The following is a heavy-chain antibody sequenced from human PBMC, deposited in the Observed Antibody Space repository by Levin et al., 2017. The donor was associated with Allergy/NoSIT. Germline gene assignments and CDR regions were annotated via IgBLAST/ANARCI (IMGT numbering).Heavy chain of an antibody. CDR2: IYHSGST. D-gene: IGHD2-21*02. Sequence: SETLSLTCAVSGGSISSGGYSWSWIRQPPGKGLEWIGYIYHSGSTYYNPSLKSRVSISVDRSKHQLSLKLSSVTAADTAVYSCASWPIVEVTANFPCSFDVWGRGTQFTVSS. CDR1: GGSISSGGYS. CDR3: ASWPIVEVTANFPCSFDV. J-gene: IGHJ2*01. V-gene: IGHV4-30-2*01.